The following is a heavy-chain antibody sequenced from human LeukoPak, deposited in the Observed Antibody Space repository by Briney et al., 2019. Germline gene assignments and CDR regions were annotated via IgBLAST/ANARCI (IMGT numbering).Heavy chain of an antibody. J-gene: IGHJ6*03. V-gene: IGHV1-69*05. D-gene: IGHD6-13*01. Sequence: GASVKVSCKASGGTFSSYAISWVRQAPGQGLEWMGGIIPIFGTANYAQKFQGRVTITTDESTSTAYMELSSLRSEDTAVYYCAICSYGQQTNYYYMDVWGKGTTVTVSS. CDR2: IIPIFGTA. CDR3: AICSYGQQTNYYYMDV. CDR1: GGTFSSYA.